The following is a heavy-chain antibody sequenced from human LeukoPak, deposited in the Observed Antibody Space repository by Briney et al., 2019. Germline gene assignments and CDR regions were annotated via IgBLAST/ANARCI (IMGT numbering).Heavy chain of an antibody. CDR3: ATRCYDSSGYYTLDY. V-gene: IGHV1-69*13. Sequence: ASVKVSCKASGGTFISYAISWVRQAPGQGLEWMGGIIPIFGTANYAQKFQGRVTITADESTSTAYMELSSLRSEDTAVYYCATRCYDSSGYYTLDYWGQGTLVTVSS. D-gene: IGHD3-22*01. CDR2: IIPIFGTA. CDR1: GGTFISYA. J-gene: IGHJ4*02.